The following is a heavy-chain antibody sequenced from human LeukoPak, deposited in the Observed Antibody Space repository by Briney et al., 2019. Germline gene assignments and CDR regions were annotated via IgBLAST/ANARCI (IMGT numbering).Heavy chain of an antibody. J-gene: IGHJ6*02. D-gene: IGHD3-10*01. V-gene: IGHV3-21*01. CDR1: GFTFSSYS. CDR3: ASLTMVRGDGMDV. CDR2: ISSSSSYI. Sequence: GGSLRLSCAASGFTFSSYSMNWVRQAPGKGLEWVSSISSSSSYIYYADSVKGRFTISRDNAKNSLYPQMNSLRAEDTAVYYCASLTMVRGDGMDVWGQGTTVTVSS.